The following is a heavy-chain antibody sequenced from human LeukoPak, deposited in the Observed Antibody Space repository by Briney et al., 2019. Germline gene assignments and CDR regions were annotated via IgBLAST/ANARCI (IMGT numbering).Heavy chain of an antibody. CDR2: INHSGST. D-gene: IGHD2-2*01. V-gene: IGHV4-34*01. CDR1: GGSFSGYY. J-gene: IGHJ3*02. Sequence: SETLSLTCAVYGGSFSGYYWSWIRQPRGKGLEWIGEINHSGSTNYNPSLKSRVTISVDTSKNQFSLKLSSVTAADTAVYYCASLNSNIVVVPAAMGIWSNDAFDIWGQGTMVTVSS. CDR3: ASLNSNIVVVPAAMGIWSNDAFDI.